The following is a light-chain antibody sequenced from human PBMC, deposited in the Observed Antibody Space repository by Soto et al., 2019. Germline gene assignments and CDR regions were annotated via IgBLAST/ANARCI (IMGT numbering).Light chain of an antibody. V-gene: IGLV2-8*01. CDR2: EVS. CDR1: SSDVGAYKY. J-gene: IGLJ3*02. CDR3: TSYAGSNIWV. Sequence: QSALTQHPSASGSPGQSVTISCTGTSSDVGAYKYVSWYQQYPGKAPKLMIYEVSKRPSGVPDRFSGSKSGNTASLTVSGLQAEDEADYYCTSYAGSNIWVFGVGTKLTVL.